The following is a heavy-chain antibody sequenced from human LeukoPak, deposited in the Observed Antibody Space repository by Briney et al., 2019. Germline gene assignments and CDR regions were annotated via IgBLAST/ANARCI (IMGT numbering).Heavy chain of an antibody. V-gene: IGHV4-34*01. Sequence: SETLSLTCAVYGGSFSGCYWSWIRQPPGKGLEWIGEINHSGSTNYNPSLKSRVTISVDTSKNQFSLKLNSVTAADTAVYYCARGVQDDSSGSHVFDYWGQETLVTVSS. CDR1: GGSFSGCY. J-gene: IGHJ4*02. D-gene: IGHD3-22*01. CDR2: INHSGST. CDR3: ARGVQDDSSGSHVFDY.